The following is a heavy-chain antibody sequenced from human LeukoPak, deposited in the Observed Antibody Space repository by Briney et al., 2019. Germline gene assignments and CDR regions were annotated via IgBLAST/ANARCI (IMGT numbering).Heavy chain of an antibody. Sequence: SETLSLTCTVSGGSISSYYWGWIRQPPGKGLEWIGSIYYSGSTYYNPSLKSRVTMSVDTSKNQFSLKLSSVTAADTAVYYCAREGRYYGSGSAPDYWGQGTLVTVSS. J-gene: IGHJ4*02. V-gene: IGHV4-39*07. CDR1: GGSISSYY. CDR3: AREGRYYGSGSAPDY. CDR2: IYYSGST. D-gene: IGHD3-10*01.